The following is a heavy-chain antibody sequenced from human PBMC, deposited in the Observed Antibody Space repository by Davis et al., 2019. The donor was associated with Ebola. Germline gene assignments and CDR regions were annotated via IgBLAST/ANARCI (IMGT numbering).Heavy chain of an antibody. Sequence: PGGSLRLSCVASEITFKEYSVNWVRQAPGKGLEWVAIISSDGRNRFYADAVKGRFTISRDNSKSTLYLQMNSLRPEDTASYYCAIDADFGEYGWFDPWGQGTLVIVSS. V-gene: IGHV3-30*16. J-gene: IGHJ5*02. CDR3: AIDADFGEYGWFDP. CDR2: ISSDGRNR. CDR1: EITFKEYS. D-gene: IGHD4/OR15-4a*01.